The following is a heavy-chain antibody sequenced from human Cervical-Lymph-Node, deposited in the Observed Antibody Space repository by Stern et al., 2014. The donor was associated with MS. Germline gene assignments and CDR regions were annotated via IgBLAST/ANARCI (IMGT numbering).Heavy chain of an antibody. CDR3: PRDTSSPERSDW. CDR1: GFTVSRDY. V-gene: IGHV3-53*01. Sequence: EVQLVESGGGVIQPGGSLRLSCTASGFTVSRDYMTWVRQAPGKGLEWVSLITNVGSTFYTDSVKGRFTISRDDSKNTVYLHMTSLRAEDTAMYYCPRDTSSPERSDWWGQGTLVTVSS. D-gene: IGHD1-1*01. CDR2: ITNVGST. J-gene: IGHJ4*02.